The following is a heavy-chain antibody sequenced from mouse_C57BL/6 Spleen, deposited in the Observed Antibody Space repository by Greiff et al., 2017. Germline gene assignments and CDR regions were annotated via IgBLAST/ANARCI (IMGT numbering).Heavy chain of an antibody. Sequence: DVKLQESGPGLVKPSQSLSLTCSVTGYSITSGYYWNWIRQFPGNKLEWMGYISYDGSNNYNPSLKNRISITRDTSKNQFFLKLNSVTTEDTATYYCARESQGAMDYWVKEPQSPSPQ. CDR2: ISYDGSN. CDR3: ARESQGAMDY. CDR1: GYSITSGYY. J-gene: IGHJ4*01. D-gene: IGHD3-2*02. V-gene: IGHV3-6*01.